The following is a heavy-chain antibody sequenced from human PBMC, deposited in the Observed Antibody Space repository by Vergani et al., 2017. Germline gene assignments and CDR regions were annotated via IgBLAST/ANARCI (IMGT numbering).Heavy chain of an antibody. V-gene: IGHV3-7*03. CDR1: GFTFSSYW. Sequence: EVQLVESGGGLVQPGGSLRLSCAASGFTFSSYWMSWVRQAPGKGVEWVANIKQDGSEKYYVDSVKGRVTIARDNAKNSLYLQMNSLRAEDTAVYYCARVAVAARAKDYWGQGTLVTVSS. CDR3: ARVAVAARAKDY. CDR2: IKQDGSEK. D-gene: IGHD6-19*01. J-gene: IGHJ4*02.